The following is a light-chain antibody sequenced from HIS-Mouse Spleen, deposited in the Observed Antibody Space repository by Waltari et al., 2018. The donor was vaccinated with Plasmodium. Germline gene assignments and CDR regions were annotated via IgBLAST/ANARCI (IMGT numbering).Light chain of an antibody. CDR2: EDS. Sequence: SYELTQPPSVSVSPGQTARITCSGDALPKKYAYWYQQKSGQAPVLVIDEDSKRPSGIPERFSGSSSGTMATLTIGGAQVEDEADYYCYATDSSGNHRVFGGGTKLTVL. CDR3: YATDSSGNHRV. V-gene: IGLV3-10*01. CDR1: ALPKKY. J-gene: IGLJ3*02.